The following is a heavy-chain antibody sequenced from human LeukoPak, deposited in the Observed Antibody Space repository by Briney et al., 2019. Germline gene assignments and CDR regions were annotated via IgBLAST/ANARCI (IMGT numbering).Heavy chain of an antibody. J-gene: IGHJ4*02. Sequence: SGPTLVKPTQTLTLTCTFSGFSLSTSAVGVGWIRQPPGKALEWLALIYWDDDKRYSPSLKSRLTITKDTSKNQVVLTVTNMDPVDTATYYCAHRYPHSSGYSFDYWGQGTLVTVSS. CDR2: IYWDDDK. CDR3: AHRYPHSSGYSFDY. D-gene: IGHD3-22*01. CDR1: GFSLSTSAVG. V-gene: IGHV2-5*02.